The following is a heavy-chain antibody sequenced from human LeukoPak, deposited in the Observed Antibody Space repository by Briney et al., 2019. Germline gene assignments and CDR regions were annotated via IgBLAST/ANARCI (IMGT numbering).Heavy chain of an antibody. J-gene: IGHJ4*02. CDR1: GYPFTTYD. V-gene: IGHV1-8*01. CDR2: MNPNSGNT. CDR3: ARVAGNCGGDCYRLVY. Sequence: ASVKVSCKACGYPFTTYDINWVRQATARGFEGMAWMNPNSGNTRYTQKFQGRVTMTRNTSISTADMELSSLRSEDTAVYYCARVAGNCGGDCYRLVYWGQGTLVTVAS. D-gene: IGHD2-21*01.